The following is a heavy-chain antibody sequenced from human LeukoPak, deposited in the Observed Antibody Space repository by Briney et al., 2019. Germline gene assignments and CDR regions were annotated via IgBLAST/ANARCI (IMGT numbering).Heavy chain of an antibody. CDR2: IWHDGSYK. V-gene: IGHV3-33*01. CDR1: GFTFSTYG. D-gene: IGHD1-26*01. Sequence: PGRSLRLSCAASGFTFSTYGMHWVRQAPGKGLEWVAVIWHDGSYKYYADSVKGRFTISRDNSKNTLYLEMNSLRAEDTAVYHCARDGSRGRWELGDYWGQGTLVTVSS. J-gene: IGHJ4*02. CDR3: ARDGSRGRWELGDY.